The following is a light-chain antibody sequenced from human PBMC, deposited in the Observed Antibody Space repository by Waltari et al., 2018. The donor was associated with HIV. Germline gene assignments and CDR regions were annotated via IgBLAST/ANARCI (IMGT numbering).Light chain of an antibody. CDR3: HQHYTSPYT. Sequence: DTVTTQSSDSLAVSLGARATVNCKSSQSVLNSSSNKNSLAWYQQKSGQPPKLLIYWASTRESEVPERFSGSGSGTDFTLTISSLQAADVAVYYCHQHYTSPYTFGQGTKLEIK. J-gene: IGKJ2*01. V-gene: IGKV4-1*01. CDR2: WAS. CDR1: QSVLNSSSNKNS.